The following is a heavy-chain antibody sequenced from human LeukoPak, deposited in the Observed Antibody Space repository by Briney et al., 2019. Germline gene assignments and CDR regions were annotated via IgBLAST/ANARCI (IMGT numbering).Heavy chain of an antibody. Sequence: SETLSLTCTVSGGSIISSDYHWGWVRQPPGRGLEWIGTISYSGNTDYNPSLRSRVTISVDTSNNQFSLRLGSVTAADTAVYHCARHCCSGPAKRVFDIWGQGTVVTVSS. CDR2: ISYSGNT. J-gene: IGHJ3*02. CDR1: GGSIISSDYH. D-gene: IGHD2-15*01. CDR3: ARHCCSGPAKRVFDI. V-gene: IGHV4-39*01.